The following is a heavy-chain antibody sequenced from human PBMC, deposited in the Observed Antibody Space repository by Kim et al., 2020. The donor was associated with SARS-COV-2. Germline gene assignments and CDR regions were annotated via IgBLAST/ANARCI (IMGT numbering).Heavy chain of an antibody. J-gene: IGHJ6*02. Sequence: GGSLRLSCAASGFTFSSYGMHWVRQAPGKGLEWVAVIWYDGSNKYYADSVKGRFTISRDNSKNTLYLQMNSLRAEDTAVYYCAGGLDDYGSGSDYSPPVYGMDVWGQGTTVTVSS. D-gene: IGHD3-10*01. CDR3: AGGLDDYGSGSDYSPPVYGMDV. CDR1: GFTFSSYG. V-gene: IGHV3-33*01. CDR2: IWYDGSNK.